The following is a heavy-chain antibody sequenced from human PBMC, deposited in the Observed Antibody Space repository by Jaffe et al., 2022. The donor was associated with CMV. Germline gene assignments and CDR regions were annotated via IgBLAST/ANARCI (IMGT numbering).Heavy chain of an antibody. CDR1: GYSFTSYW. Sequence: EVQLVQSGAEVKKPGESLKISCKGSGYSFTSYWIGWVRQMPGKGLEWMGIIYPGDSDTRYSPSFQGQVTISADKSISTAYLQWSSLKASDTAMYYCARHLFTKPFTMVRGVNLEVAFDIWGQGTMVTVSS. V-gene: IGHV5-51*01. J-gene: IGHJ3*02. CDR2: IYPGDSDT. CDR3: ARHLFTKPFTMVRGVNLEVAFDI. D-gene: IGHD3-10*01.